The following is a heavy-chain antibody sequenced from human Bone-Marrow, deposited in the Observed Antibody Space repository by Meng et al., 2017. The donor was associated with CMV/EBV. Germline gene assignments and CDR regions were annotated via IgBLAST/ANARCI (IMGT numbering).Heavy chain of an antibody. CDR2: ISWNSNTI. CDR3: AKDRGHSMTLYYFDN. Sequence: GGSLRLSCAASGFTFDDYTMHWVRQAPGKGLEWVSSISWNSNTIGYAGSVKGRFTISRVNAKNSLYLQMNSLRTEDTPFYYCAKDRGHSMTLYYFDNWGQGTLVTVSS. CDR1: GFTFDDYT. D-gene: IGHD2/OR15-2a*01. J-gene: IGHJ4*02. V-gene: IGHV3-9*01.